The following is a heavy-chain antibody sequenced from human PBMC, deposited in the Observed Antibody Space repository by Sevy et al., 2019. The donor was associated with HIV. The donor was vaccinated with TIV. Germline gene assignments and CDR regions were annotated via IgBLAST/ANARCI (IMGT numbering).Heavy chain of an antibody. CDR2: IYYSGST. CDR1: GGSISSGGYY. D-gene: IGHD3-22*01. V-gene: IGHV4-31*03. Sequence: SLTCTVSGGSISSGGYYWSWIRQHLGKGLEWIGYIYYSGSTYYNPSLKSRVTISVDTSKNQFSLKLSSVTAADTAVYYCAGTMIAQWTRGWFDPWGQGTLVTVSS. J-gene: IGHJ5*02. CDR3: AGTMIAQWTRGWFDP.